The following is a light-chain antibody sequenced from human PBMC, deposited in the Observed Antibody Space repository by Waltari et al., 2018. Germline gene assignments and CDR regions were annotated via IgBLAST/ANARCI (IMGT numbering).Light chain of an antibody. J-gene: IGLJ3*02. CDR2: KDN. CDR3: AAWDDSLSRLV. Sequence: QSVLTQPPSTSGTPGQRVTISCSGSSSNIGTNFVYWYQQLPGTAPKLLIFKDNQRPAGVPHRFSDSRSGTSASLAISGLRSEDEADYYCAAWDDSLSRLVFGGGTKLTVL. V-gene: IGLV1-47*01. CDR1: SSNIGTNF.